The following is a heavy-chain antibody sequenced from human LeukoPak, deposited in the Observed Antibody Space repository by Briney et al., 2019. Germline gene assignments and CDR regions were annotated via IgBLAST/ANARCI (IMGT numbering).Heavy chain of an antibody. J-gene: IGHJ4*02. V-gene: IGHV4-34*01. CDR1: GGSFRGYY. CDR2: INHSGST. CDR3: ARGRESITMIVVALYFDY. Sequence: PSETLSLTCAVYGGSFRGYYWSWIRQPPGKGLEWIGEINHSGSTNYNPSLKSRVTISVDTSKNQFSLKLSSVTAADTAVYYCARGRESITMIVVALYFDYWGQGTLVTVSS. D-gene: IGHD3-22*01.